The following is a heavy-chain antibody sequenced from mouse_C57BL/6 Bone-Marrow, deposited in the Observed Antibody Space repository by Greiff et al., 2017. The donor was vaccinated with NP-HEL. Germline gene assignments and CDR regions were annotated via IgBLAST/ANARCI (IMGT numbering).Heavy chain of an antibody. V-gene: IGHV5-6*01. CDR2: ISSGGSYT. CDR1: GFTFSSYG. Sequence: EVMLVESGGDLVKPGGSLKLFCAASGFTFSSYGMSWVRQTPDKRLEWVATISSGGSYTYYPDSVKGRFTISRDNAKNTLYLQMSSLKSEDTAMYYCAREPNYYGSSYTWFAYWGQGTLVTVSA. D-gene: IGHD1-1*01. CDR3: AREPNYYGSSYTWFAY. J-gene: IGHJ3*01.